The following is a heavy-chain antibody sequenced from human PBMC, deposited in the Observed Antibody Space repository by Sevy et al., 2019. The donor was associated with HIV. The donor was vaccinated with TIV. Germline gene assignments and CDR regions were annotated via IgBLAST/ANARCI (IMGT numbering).Heavy chain of an antibody. J-gene: IGHJ6*02. V-gene: IGHV3-48*03. CDR2: ISSSGSTI. D-gene: IGHD3-10*01. CDR1: GFTFSSYE. Sequence: GGSLRLSCAASGFTFSSYEMNWVRQAPGKGLEWVSYISSSGSTIYYADSVKGRFTISRDNAKNSLYLQMNSLRAEVTAVYYCAREMRITMVRGVAISYYYYGMDVWGQGTTVTVSS. CDR3: AREMRITMVRGVAISYYYYGMDV.